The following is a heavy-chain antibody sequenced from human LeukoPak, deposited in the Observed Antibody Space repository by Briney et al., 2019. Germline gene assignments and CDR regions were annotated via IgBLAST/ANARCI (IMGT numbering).Heavy chain of an antibody. J-gene: IGHJ4*02. V-gene: IGHV3-30*02. CDR3: AKDILWFGELTPPDY. Sequence: GGSLRLSCAASGFTLSTYWMHWVRQAPGKGLEWVAFIRYDGSNKYYADSVKGRFTISRDNSKNTLYLQMNSLRAEDTAVYYCAKDILWFGELTPPDYWGQGTLVTVSS. CDR1: GFTLSTYW. CDR2: IRYDGSNK. D-gene: IGHD3-10*01.